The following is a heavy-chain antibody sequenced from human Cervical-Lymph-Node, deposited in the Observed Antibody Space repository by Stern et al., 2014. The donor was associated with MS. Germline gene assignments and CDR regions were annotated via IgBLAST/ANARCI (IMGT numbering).Heavy chain of an antibody. CDR2: IYPGDSDI. V-gene: IGHV5-51*01. D-gene: IGHD1-26*01. CDR1: GYIFTNYW. Sequence: VQLVQSGAEVRKPGESLKISCKSSGYIFTNYWIAWGRQMPGKGLEWMGIIYPGDSDIRYNPSFQGQVTISGDKSISTAFLQWTSLKASDSAIYYCARQRSGARFDNWGQGTRVTVSS. CDR3: ARQRSGARFDN. J-gene: IGHJ4*02.